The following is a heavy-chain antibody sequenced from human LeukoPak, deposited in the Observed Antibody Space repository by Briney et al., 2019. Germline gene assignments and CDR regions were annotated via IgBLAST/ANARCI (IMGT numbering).Heavy chain of an antibody. CDR1: GGTFSSYA. J-gene: IGHJ5*02. V-gene: IGHV1-69*06. D-gene: IGHD3-3*01. Sequence: GASVKVSCKASGGTFSSYAISWVRQAPGQGLEWMGGIIPIFGTANYAQKFQGRVTITADKSTSTAYMELSSLRSEDTAVYYCARDRDFWSGLPETYNWFDPWGQGTLVTVSS. CDR2: IIPIFGTA. CDR3: ARDRDFWSGLPETYNWFDP.